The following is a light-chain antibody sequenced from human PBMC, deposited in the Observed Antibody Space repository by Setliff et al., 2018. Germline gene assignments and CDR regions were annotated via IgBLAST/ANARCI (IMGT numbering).Light chain of an antibody. CDR2: RFS. CDR1: SSNIGATYD. J-gene: IGLJ1*01. CDR3: QSYDTRLNDDV. Sequence: QSVLTQPPSVSGAPGHTVTISCTGSSSNIGATYDVHWYQHVPGTAPKLLLYRFSNRPSGVPHRFSGSTSGTSASLAITGLQVGDEADYYCQSYDTRLNDDVFGTGTKGTV. V-gene: IGLV1-40*01.